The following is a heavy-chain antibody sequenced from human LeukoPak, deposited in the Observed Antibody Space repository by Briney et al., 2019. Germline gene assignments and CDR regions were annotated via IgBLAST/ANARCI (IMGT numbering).Heavy chain of an antibody. D-gene: IGHD6-19*01. CDR2: IYHSGST. Sequence: SGTLSLTCAVSGGSISSSNWWSWVRQPPGKGLEWIGKIYHSGSTNYNPSLKSRVTISVDKSKNQFSLKLSSVTATDTAVYYCARLYRAAVAGTRRHGYFDYWGQGTLVTVSS. J-gene: IGHJ4*02. CDR3: ARLYRAAVAGTRRHGYFDY. CDR1: GGSISSSNW. V-gene: IGHV4-4*02.